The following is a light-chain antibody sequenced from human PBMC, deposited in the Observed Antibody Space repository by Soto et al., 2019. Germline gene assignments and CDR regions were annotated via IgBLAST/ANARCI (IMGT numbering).Light chain of an antibody. CDR2: GAS. CDR3: QQYGSATWT. J-gene: IGKJ1*01. CDR1: QRGGSSY. V-gene: IGKV3-20*01. Sequence: EIVLTQSPGTLFLSPGESATLSCRASQRGGSSYLAWYQQKPGQAPRLLIYGASSRATGIPDRFSGSGSGTDFTLTISRLEPEDFAVYSCQQYGSATWTFGQGTKVDIK.